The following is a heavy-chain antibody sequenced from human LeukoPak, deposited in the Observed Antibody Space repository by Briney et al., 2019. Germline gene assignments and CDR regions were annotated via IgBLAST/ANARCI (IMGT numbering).Heavy chain of an antibody. V-gene: IGHV4-59*01. Sequence: SETLSLTCTVSGGSISSYYWSWIRQPPGKGLEWIGYIYYSGSTNYNPSLKSRVTISVDTSKNQFSLKLSSVTAADTAVYYCARDRREGQQLRDYWFDPWGQGTLVTVSS. CDR2: IYYSGST. D-gene: IGHD6-13*01. CDR3: ARDRREGQQLRDYWFDP. CDR1: GGSISSYY. J-gene: IGHJ5*02.